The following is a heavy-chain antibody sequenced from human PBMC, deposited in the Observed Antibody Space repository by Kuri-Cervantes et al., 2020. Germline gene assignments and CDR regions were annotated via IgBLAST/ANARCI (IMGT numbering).Heavy chain of an antibody. D-gene: IGHD4-17*01. CDR1: GFTFSSYA. V-gene: IGHV3-23*01. CDR2: ISGSGGST. Sequence: LSLTCAASGFTFSSYAMSWVRQAPGKGLEWVSAISGSGGSTYYADSVKGRFTISRDNAKNSLYLQMNSLRAEDTAVYYCARGGIGDGDYEGYYFDYWGQGTLVTVSS. J-gene: IGHJ4*02. CDR3: ARGGIGDGDYEGYYFDY.